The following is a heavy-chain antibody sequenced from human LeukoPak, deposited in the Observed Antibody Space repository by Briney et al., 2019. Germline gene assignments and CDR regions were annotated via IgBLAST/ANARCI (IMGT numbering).Heavy chain of an antibody. D-gene: IGHD6-13*01. Sequence: SETLSLTCTVSGGSISSYYWSWIRQPPGKGLEWIGYIYYSGSTNYNPSLKSRVTISVDTSKNQFSLKLSSVTAADTAVYYCARTMGHGSSWYYGMDVWGQGTTVTVSS. J-gene: IGHJ6*02. CDR2: IYYSGST. CDR3: ARTMGHGSSWYYGMDV. CDR1: GGSISSYY. V-gene: IGHV4-59*01.